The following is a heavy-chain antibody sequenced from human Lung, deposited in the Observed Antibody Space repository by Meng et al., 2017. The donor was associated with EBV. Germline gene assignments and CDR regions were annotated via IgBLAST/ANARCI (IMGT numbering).Heavy chain of an antibody. V-gene: IGHV4-34*01. CDR2: INNSVST. Sequence: LSVAGLRKSSQSLALRWAVYGVSFSKSVGQWFRNTTGMGLKWIGEINNSVSTNYNPSLESRVTISGDTSKNQSPLMLSSVTAADTAVYYSSRGGDWQYYGVYFDYWGQGTLVTVSS. J-gene: IGHJ4*02. CDR1: GVSFSKSV. D-gene: IGHD4-17*01. CDR3: SRGGDWQYYGVYFDY.